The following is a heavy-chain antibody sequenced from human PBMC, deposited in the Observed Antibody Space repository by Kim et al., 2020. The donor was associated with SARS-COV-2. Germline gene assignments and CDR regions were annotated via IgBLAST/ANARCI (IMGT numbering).Heavy chain of an antibody. V-gene: IGHV4-59*01. CDR3: ARGMYYYDSSGTARYFDY. CDR2: IYYSGST. D-gene: IGHD3-22*01. CDR1: GGSISSYY. J-gene: IGHJ4*02. Sequence: SETLSPTCTVSGGSISSYYWSWIRQPPGKGLEWIGYIYYSGSTNYNPSLKSRVTISVDTSKNQFSLKLSSVTAADTAVYYCARGMYYYDSSGTARYFDYWGQGTLVTVSS.